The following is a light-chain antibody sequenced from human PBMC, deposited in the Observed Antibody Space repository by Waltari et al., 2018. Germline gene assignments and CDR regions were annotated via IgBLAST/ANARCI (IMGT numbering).Light chain of an antibody. CDR2: GAS. CDR3: QQSYSSPRS. J-gene: IGKJ2*03. Sequence: DILVTQSPSSLSASVGDRVTITCRASQTINTYINWCQQKPGKAPKLLIYGASTLQSGVPSRFSGSGLGTVFTLTINNLQPEDVATYHCQQSYSSPRSFGQGTKLEI. CDR1: QTINTY. V-gene: IGKV1-39*01.